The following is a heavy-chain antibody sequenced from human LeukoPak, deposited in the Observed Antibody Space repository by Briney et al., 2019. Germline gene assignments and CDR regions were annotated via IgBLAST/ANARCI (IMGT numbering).Heavy chain of an antibody. V-gene: IGHV3-48*03. CDR2: ISSSGSTI. CDR3: ARGLIVAGRTQLPPDY. CDR1: GFTLSSYE. D-gene: IGHD6-19*01. J-gene: IGHJ4*02. Sequence: GGSLRLSWAASGFTLSSYEMNWVRPATGQGLAWVSYISSSGSTIYYADSVKGRFTISRDNAKNTLYLQMNSLRAEDTAVYYCARGLIVAGRTQLPPDYWGQGTLVTGS.